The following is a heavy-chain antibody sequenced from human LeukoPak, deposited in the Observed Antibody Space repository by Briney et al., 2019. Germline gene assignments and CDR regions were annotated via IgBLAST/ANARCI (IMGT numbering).Heavy chain of an antibody. CDR2: LSGSGGST. V-gene: IGHV3-23*01. J-gene: IGHJ6*03. CDR3: AKGGSTSRVTTSRVVFGYYYYMDV. Sequence: GGSLRLSCAASGFTFSSHAMSWVRQAPGKGLEWVSSLSGSGGSTYHADSVKGRFSISRDNSKNTLYLQLNSLRAEDTAVYYCAKGGSTSRVTTSRVVFGYYYYMDVGGKGTPVTVPS. CDR1: GFTFSSHA. D-gene: IGHD4-17*01.